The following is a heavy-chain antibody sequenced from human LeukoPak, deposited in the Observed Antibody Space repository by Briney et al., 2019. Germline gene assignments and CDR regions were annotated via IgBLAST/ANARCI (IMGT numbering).Heavy chain of an antibody. CDR1: GFTFSSYA. D-gene: IGHD6-19*01. CDR3: AKDWGSSGWYNYFDP. Sequence: GGSLRLSCAASGFTFSSYAMSWVRQAPGKGLEWVSAISGSGDSTYYGDSVKGRFTISRDNSKNTLYLQMDSLRPEDTAVYYCAKDWGSSGWYNYFDPWGQGTLVTVSP. CDR2: ISGSGDST. J-gene: IGHJ5*02. V-gene: IGHV3-23*01.